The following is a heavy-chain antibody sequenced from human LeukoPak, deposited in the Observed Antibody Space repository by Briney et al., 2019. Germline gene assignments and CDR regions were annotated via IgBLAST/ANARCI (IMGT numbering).Heavy chain of an antibody. J-gene: IGHJ4*02. CDR3: ARKKAGSTIDY. V-gene: IGHV4-30-2*02. CDR1: GGSISSGGYY. CDR2: IYHSGST. Sequence: SETLSLTCTVSGGSISSGGYYWSWIRQPPGKGLEWIGYIYHSGSTNYNPSLKSRVTISLDKSKNQFSLKLSSVTAADTAVYYCARKKAGSTIDYWGQGTLVTVSS. D-gene: IGHD1-1*01.